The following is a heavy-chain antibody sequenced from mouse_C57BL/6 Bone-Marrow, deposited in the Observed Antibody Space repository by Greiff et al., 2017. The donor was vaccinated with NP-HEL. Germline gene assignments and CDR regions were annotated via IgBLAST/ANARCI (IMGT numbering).Heavy chain of an antibody. CDR1: GFTFSSYA. V-gene: IGHV5-4*03. CDR2: ISDGGSYT. D-gene: IGHD2-4*01. J-gene: IGHJ2*01. Sequence: EVKLVESGGGLVKPGGSLKLSCAASGFTFSSYAMSWVRQTPEKRLEWVATISDGGSYTYYPDNVTGRFTISRDNAKNNLYLQMSHLKSEDTAMYYCARADYDFDYWGHGTTLTVSS. CDR3: ARADYDFDY.